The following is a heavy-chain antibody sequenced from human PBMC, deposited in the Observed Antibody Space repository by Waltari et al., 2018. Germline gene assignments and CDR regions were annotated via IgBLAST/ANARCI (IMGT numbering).Heavy chain of an antibody. Sequence: QVQLEQSGAEVKKPGASVKVSCKASGDTFTGYYMHWVRQAPGQGLEWMGWINPNSGGTNYAQKFQGRVTMTRDTSISTAYMELSRLRSDDTAVYYCARVPTSTLATRPDFDFDFWGQGTLVTVSS. CDR1: GDTFTGYY. CDR2: INPNSGGT. J-gene: IGHJ4*02. D-gene: IGHD6-6*01. V-gene: IGHV1-2*02. CDR3: ARVPTSTLATRPDFDFDF.